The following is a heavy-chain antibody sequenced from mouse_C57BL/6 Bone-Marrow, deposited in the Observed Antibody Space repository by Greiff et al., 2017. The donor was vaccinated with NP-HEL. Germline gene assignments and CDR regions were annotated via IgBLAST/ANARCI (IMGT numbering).Heavy chain of an antibody. J-gene: IGHJ1*03. CDR1: GYTFTSYW. CDR3: YYGSSWYCDV. Sequence: QVQLQQPGAELVMPGASVKLSCKASGYTFTSYWMHWVKQRPGQGLEWIGEIDPSDSYTNYNQKFKGKSTLTVDKSSSTAYMQLSSLTSEDSAVYPYYYGSSWYCDVWGTGTTVTVSS. D-gene: IGHD1-1*01. V-gene: IGHV1-69*01. CDR2: IDPSDSYT.